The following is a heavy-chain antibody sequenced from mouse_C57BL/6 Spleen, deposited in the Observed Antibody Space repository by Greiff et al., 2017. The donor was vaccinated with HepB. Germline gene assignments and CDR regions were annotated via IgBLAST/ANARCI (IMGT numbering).Heavy chain of an antibody. J-gene: IGHJ1*03. D-gene: IGHD4-1*01. CDR2: ISYDGSN. Sequence: EVKLLESGPGLVKPSQSLSLTCSVSGYSITSGYYWNWIRQFRGNKLEWMGYISYDGSNNYNPSLKNRISITRDTSKIQFFLKLNSVTSEDTATYYCARPAGTLRWYFDVWGTGTTVTVSS. CDR3: ARPAGTLRWYFDV. CDR1: GYSITSGYY. V-gene: IGHV3-6*01.